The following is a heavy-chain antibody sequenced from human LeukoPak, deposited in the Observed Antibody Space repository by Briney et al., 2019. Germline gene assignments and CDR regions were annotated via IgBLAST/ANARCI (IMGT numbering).Heavy chain of an antibody. CDR1: KFTFSSNI. J-gene: IGHJ6*03. CDR3: ARDWNYMDV. Sequence: GGSLRLSCAASKFTFSSNIMNWVRQAPGKGLEWVSYISSDSATIYYADSVKGRFTISRDNAKNSLYLQMNSLRAEDTAVYYCARDWNYMDVWGKGTTVTVSS. V-gene: IGHV3-48*01. D-gene: IGHD3-3*01. CDR2: ISSDSATI.